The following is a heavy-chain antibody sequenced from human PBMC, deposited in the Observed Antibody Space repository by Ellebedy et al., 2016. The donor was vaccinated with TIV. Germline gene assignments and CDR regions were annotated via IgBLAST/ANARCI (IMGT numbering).Heavy chain of an antibody. J-gene: IGHJ4*02. Sequence: GESLKISCSASGFTFSSYAMHWVRQAPGKGLEYVSAISSNGGSTYYADSVKGRFTISRDNSKNTLYLQMSSLRAEDTAVYYCPILDFWSGPTRGYWGQGTLVTVSS. D-gene: IGHD3-3*01. CDR3: PILDFWSGPTRGY. CDR2: ISSNGGST. V-gene: IGHV3-64D*09. CDR1: GFTFSSYA.